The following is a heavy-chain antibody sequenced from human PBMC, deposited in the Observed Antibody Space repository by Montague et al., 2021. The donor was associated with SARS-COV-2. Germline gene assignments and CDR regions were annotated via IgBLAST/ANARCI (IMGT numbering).Heavy chain of an antibody. D-gene: IGHD2/OR15-2a*01. CDR2: IGGTNGYI. J-gene: IGHJ5*02. V-gene: IGHV3-21*01. CDR1: GFPFSAYT. CDR3: WSNSGP. Sequence: RSLSCSASGFPFSAYTMNWVRQAPGKGLEWVSSIGGTNGYIYYSDSVKGRFIIFGDNAKNPLYLQMDSLRADDTAIYYCWSNSGPWGQGTLVTGSS.